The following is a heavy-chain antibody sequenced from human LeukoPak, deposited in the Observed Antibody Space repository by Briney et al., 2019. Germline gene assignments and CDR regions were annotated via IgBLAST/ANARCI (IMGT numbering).Heavy chain of an antibody. CDR3: TTHRGEWVLDS. Sequence: GGSLRLSCAGSGFTFSNVWMSWVRQVPGKGLEWVGRIISISGGGTSDYPAPVKGRFTISRDDSKNTVYLQMNSLKTEDTAVYYCTTHRGEWVLDSWGQGTLVTVSS. D-gene: IGHD3-16*01. CDR2: IISISGGGTS. CDR1: GFTFSNVW. V-gene: IGHV3-15*01. J-gene: IGHJ4*02.